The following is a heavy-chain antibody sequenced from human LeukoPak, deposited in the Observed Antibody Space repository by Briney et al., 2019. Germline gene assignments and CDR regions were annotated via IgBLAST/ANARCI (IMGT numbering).Heavy chain of an antibody. CDR2: IYYSGST. CDR3: ARDHRARVRGVMXXGMDV. CDR1: GGSISSGGYY. V-gene: IGHV4-31*03. J-gene: IGHJ6*02. D-gene: IGHD3-10*01. Sequence: SQTLSLTCTVSGGSISSGGYYWSWIRQHPGKGLEWIGYIYYSGSTYYNPSLKSRVTISVDTSKNQFSLKLSSVTAADTSVYYCARDHRARVRGVMXXGMDVWGQGTTVTVSS.